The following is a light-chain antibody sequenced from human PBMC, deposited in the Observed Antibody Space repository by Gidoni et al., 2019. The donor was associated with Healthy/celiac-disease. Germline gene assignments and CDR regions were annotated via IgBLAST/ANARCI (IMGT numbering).Light chain of an antibody. CDR3: QQYCSSPRT. Sequence: EIVLTQSPGTLSLSTGERATLSCRASQSVSSSYLAWYQQKPGQAPRLLIYGASSRATGIPYRFSGSGSGTDFTLTISRLEPEDFAVYYCQQYCSSPRTFGQGTKLEIK. CDR2: GAS. V-gene: IGKV3-20*01. CDR1: QSVSSSY. J-gene: IGKJ2*01.